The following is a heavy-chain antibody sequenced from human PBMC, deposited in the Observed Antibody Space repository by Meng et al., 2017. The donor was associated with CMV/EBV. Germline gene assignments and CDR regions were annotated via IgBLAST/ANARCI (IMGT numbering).Heavy chain of an antibody. CDR3: AKDWSGVSTYYYYGMDV. D-gene: IGHD6-25*01. Sequence: LSLTGAASGFSFSSYGMNWVRQVPGKGLEWVSGISGSGRSTYYADSVKGRFTISRDNSKNTLYLRMDSLRAEDSAIYYCAKDWSGVSTYYYYGMDVWGQGTTVTVSS. J-gene: IGHJ6*02. V-gene: IGHV3-23*01. CDR2: ISGSGRST. CDR1: GFSFSSYG.